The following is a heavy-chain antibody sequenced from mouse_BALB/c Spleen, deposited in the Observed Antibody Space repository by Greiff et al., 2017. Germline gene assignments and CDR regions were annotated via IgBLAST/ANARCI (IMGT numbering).Heavy chain of an antibody. CDR3: ARREGKNWYFDV. J-gene: IGHJ1*01. D-gene: IGHD2-1*01. Sequence: DVQLVESGGGLVQPGGSRKLSCAASGFTFSRFGMHWVRQAPEKGLEWVAYISSGSSTIYYADTVKGRFTISRDNPKNTLFLQMTSLRSEDTAMYYCARREGKNWYFDVWGAGTTVTVSS. CDR2: ISSGSSTI. V-gene: IGHV5-17*02. CDR1: GFTFSRFG.